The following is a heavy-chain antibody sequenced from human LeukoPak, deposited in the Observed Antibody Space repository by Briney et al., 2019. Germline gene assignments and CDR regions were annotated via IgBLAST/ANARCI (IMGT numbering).Heavy chain of an antibody. D-gene: IGHD2-2*02. CDR1: GFTFSSYG. V-gene: IGHV3-30*02. Sequence: PGGSLRLSCAASGFTFSSYGMHWVRQAPGKGLEWVAFIRYDGSNKYYADSVKGRFTISRDNSKNTLYPQMNSLRAEDTAVYYRAKGDCSSTSCYMAEYFQHWGQGTLVTVSS. CDR2: IRYDGSNK. CDR3: AKGDCSSTSCYMAEYFQH. J-gene: IGHJ1*01.